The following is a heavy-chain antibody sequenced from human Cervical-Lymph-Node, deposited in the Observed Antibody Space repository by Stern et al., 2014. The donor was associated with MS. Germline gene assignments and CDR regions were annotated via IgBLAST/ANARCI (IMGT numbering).Heavy chain of an antibody. CDR3: ARDGTAGSVSGIWFDP. V-gene: IGHV1-69*01. D-gene: IGHD3-10*01. CDR2: IPPIVATP. Sequence: VQLVQFGTEGKKPGSSGKFSCKALGGSFRFLATSWVRQAPGQGLEWMQEIPPIVATPNHAQKFQGRVTISADESASTVYMELRNLRSDDTAVYYCARDGTAGSVSGIWFDPWGQGTLVTVSS. J-gene: IGHJ5*02. CDR1: GGSFRFLA.